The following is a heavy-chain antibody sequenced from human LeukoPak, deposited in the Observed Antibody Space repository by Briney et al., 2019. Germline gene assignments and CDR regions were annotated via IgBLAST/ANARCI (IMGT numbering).Heavy chain of an antibody. J-gene: IGHJ4*02. CDR3: ARDGPDYDYVWGSYRAPPPLDY. CDR1: GFTFSSYG. D-gene: IGHD3-16*02. V-gene: IGHV3-33*01. Sequence: GGSLRLSCAASGFTFSSYGMHWVRQAPGMGLEWVAVIWYDGSNKYYADSVKGRFTISRDNSKNTLYLQMNSLRAEDTAVYYCARDGPDYDYVWGSYRAPPPLDYWGQGTLVTVSS. CDR2: IWYDGSNK.